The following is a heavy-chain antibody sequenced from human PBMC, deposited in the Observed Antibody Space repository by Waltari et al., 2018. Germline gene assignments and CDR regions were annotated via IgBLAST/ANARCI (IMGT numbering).Heavy chain of an antibody. Sequence: QVQLVESGGGVVQPGRALRLSCAASGFTFSSYGMHWVRQAPGKGLEWVAVIWYDGSNKYYADSVKGRFTISRDNSKNTLYLQMNSLRAEDTVVYYCARGLYSSSWGDIDYWGQGTLVTVSS. CDR3: ARGLYSSSWGDIDY. D-gene: IGHD6-13*01. J-gene: IGHJ4*02. CDR2: IWYDGSNK. CDR1: GFTFSSYG. V-gene: IGHV3-33*01.